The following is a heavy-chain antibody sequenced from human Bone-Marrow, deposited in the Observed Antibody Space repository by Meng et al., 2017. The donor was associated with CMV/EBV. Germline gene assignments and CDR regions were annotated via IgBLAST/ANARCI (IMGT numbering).Heavy chain of an antibody. Sequence: SETLSLTCTVSGGSISSSSYYWGWIRQPPGKGLEWIGSIYYSGSTYYNPSLKSRVTISVDTSKNQFSLKLTSVTAADTAVYYCASSTLVPAAIRFYYYYYGMDVWGQGTTVTVSS. V-gene: IGHV4-39*07. D-gene: IGHD2-2*02. CDR3: ASSTLVPAAIRFYYYYYGMDV. CDR1: GGSISSSSYY. CDR2: IYYSGST. J-gene: IGHJ6*02.